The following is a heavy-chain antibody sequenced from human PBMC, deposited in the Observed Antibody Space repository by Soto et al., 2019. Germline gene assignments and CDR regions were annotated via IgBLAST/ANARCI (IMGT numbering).Heavy chain of an antibody. CDR3: ARGGKNYYGSSGYYYWFDP. CDR2: IIPIFGTA. D-gene: IGHD3-22*01. CDR1: GGTFSSYA. Sequence: QVQLVQSGAEVKKPGSSVKVSCKASGGTFSSYAISWVRQAPGQGLEWMGGIIPIFGTANYAQKFQGRVTITADESTSTAYMELSSLGSEDTAVYCCARGGKNYYGSSGYYYWFDPWGQGTLVTVSS. J-gene: IGHJ5*02. V-gene: IGHV1-69*01.